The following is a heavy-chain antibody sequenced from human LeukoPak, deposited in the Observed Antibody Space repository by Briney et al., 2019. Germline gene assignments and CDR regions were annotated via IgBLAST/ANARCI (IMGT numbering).Heavy chain of an antibody. CDR3: ARVGLEYCSGGSCYPFDS. J-gene: IGHJ4*02. Sequence: PGGSLRLSCAASGFIFSDYDLYWVRQAPGKGVEWVSSITTTTYVYYADSVKGRFTISRDNANNSLYLQMNSLTADDTALYYCARVGLEYCSGGSCYPFDSWGQGTLVTVSS. CDR2: ITTTTYV. D-gene: IGHD2-15*01. CDR1: GFIFSDYD. V-gene: IGHV3-69-1*01.